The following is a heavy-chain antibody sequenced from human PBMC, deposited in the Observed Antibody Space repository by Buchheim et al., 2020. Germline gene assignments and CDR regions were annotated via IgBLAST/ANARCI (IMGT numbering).Heavy chain of an antibody. J-gene: IGHJ4*02. Sequence: QVQLVESGGGVVQPGRSLRLSCAASGFTFSSYAIHWVRQPPGKGLELVAVISYDGSNKYYADSVKGRFTISRDNSKKTLYLQMNSLRAEDTAVYYCARDPAERGEGPFDYWGQGTL. V-gene: IGHV3-30-3*01. D-gene: IGHD1-14*01. CDR3: ARDPAERGEGPFDY. CDR2: ISYDGSNK. CDR1: GFTFSSYA.